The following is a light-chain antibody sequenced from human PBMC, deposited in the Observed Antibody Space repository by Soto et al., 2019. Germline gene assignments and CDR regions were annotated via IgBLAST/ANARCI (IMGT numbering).Light chain of an antibody. CDR3: VLNVGSGMNWV. V-gene: IGLV8-61*01. J-gene: IGLJ3*02. Sequence: QAVVTQEPSFSVSPGGTVTLTCGLSSGSVSTNYYPSWYQQTPGQAPRTLIYNTNTRSSGVPDRFSGSIVGNKAALTITGAQADDESVYYCVLNVGSGMNWVFGGGTKLTVL. CDR1: SGSVSTNYY. CDR2: NTN.